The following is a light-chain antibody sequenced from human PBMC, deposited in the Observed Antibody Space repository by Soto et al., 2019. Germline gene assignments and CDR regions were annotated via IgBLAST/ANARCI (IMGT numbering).Light chain of an antibody. J-gene: IGLJ2*01. V-gene: IGLV2-14*01. Sequence: QSVLTQPASVSGSPGQSITISCAGSNSDIGAYDYVSWYQQHPGKPPTLLIYEVTFRPSGVPNRFSGSKSRNTATLTISGLLTEDEADYYCGSYASATLIFGGGTKLTVL. CDR2: EVT. CDR1: NSDIGAYDY. CDR3: GSYASATLI.